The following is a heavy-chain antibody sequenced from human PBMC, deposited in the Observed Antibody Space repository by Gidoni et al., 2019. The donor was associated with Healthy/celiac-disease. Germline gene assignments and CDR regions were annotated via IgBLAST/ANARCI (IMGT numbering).Heavy chain of an antibody. J-gene: IGHJ1*01. CDR2: ISYDGSNK. Sequence: QVQLVGSGGGVVQPGRSLRLSCAASGFTFSSYGMHWVRQAPGKGLEWVAVISYDGSNKYYADSVKGRFTIYRDNSKNTLYLQMNSLRAEDTAVYYCAKDHRRFLEWFTAEYFQHWGQGTLVTVSS. D-gene: IGHD3-3*01. V-gene: IGHV3-30*18. CDR3: AKDHRRFLEWFTAEYFQH. CDR1: GFTFSSYG.